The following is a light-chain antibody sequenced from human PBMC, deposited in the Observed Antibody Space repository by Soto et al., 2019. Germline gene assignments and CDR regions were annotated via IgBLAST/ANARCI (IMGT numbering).Light chain of an antibody. CDR2: AAS. CDR1: QSVSSRY. V-gene: IGKV3-20*01. CDR3: QQYVTSPVMYS. Sequence: EIVFTQSPGTLSLSPGERATLSCRASQSVSSRYLAWYQQKPGQAPRLLIYAASTRATGIPDRFSGSGSGTDFTLTISRLEPEDFAVYYSQQYVTSPVMYSFGQGTKLELK. J-gene: IGKJ2*01.